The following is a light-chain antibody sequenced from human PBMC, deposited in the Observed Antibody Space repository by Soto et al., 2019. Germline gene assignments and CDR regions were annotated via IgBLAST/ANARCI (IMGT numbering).Light chain of an antibody. CDR1: QGISSY. Sequence: AIRMTQSPSSFSASTGDRVTITCRASQGISSYLAWYQQKLGKAPKLLIYAASTLQSGVPSRFSGSGSGTDFTLTISCLQSEDFATYYCQQYYSYPPGFGPGTKVDIK. CDR3: QQYYSYPPG. V-gene: IGKV1-8*01. CDR2: AAS. J-gene: IGKJ3*01.